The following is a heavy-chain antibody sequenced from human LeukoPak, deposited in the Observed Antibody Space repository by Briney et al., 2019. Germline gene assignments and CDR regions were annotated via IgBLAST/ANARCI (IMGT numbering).Heavy chain of an antibody. Sequence: SVKVSCKASGYTFTSYGISWVRQAPGQGLEWMGGIIPIFGTANYAQKFQGRVTITADESTSTAYMELSSLRSEDTAVYYCARAPQDIVVVPAPFAEYFQHWGQGTLVTVSS. J-gene: IGHJ1*01. D-gene: IGHD2-2*01. V-gene: IGHV1-69*13. CDR3: ARAPQDIVVVPAPFAEYFQH. CDR1: GYTFTSYG. CDR2: IIPIFGTA.